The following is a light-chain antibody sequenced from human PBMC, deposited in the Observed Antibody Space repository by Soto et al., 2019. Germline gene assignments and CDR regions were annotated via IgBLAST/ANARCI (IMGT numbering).Light chain of an antibody. CDR3: QQTYDSLVS. Sequence: DIQMTQSPPSLSASVGDRVTTTCRASQTISDYLHWYQQKPGKAPTLLIYGSSSLQTGVPPRFSGSGSGTEFTLTISSLQPEDFGTYYCQQTYDSLVSFGGGTKVDIK. V-gene: IGKV1-39*01. CDR1: QTISDY. CDR2: GSS. J-gene: IGKJ4*01.